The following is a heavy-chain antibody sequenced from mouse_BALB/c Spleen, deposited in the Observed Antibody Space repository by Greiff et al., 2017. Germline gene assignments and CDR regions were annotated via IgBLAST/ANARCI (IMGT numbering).Heavy chain of an antibody. CDR2: IYPGNVNT. J-gene: IGHJ3*01. Sequence: QVQLQQSGPELVKPGASVRISCKASGYTFTSYYIHWVKQRPGQGLEWIGWIYPGNVNTKYNEKFKGKATLTADKSSSTAYMQLSSLTSEDSAVYFCAREGDYGSSSAWFAYWGQGTLVTVSA. V-gene: IGHV1S56*01. CDR3: AREGDYGSSSAWFAY. D-gene: IGHD1-1*01. CDR1: GYTFTSYY.